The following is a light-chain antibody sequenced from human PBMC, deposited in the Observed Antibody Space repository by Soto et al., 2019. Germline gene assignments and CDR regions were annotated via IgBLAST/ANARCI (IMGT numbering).Light chain of an antibody. CDR1: QSVLHSDGKTH. CDR3: MQTTQLPVT. V-gene: IGKV2D-29*01. CDR2: EVS. J-gene: IGKJ1*01. Sequence: DIVLTQSPLSLPVTPGQPASISCRSSQSVLHSDGKTHLYWYLQRPGQPPHLLIYEVSHRFSGVPDRFSGRGSGTEFTLKVSRVEAEDVGVYYCMQTTQLPVTFGQGTKVEIK.